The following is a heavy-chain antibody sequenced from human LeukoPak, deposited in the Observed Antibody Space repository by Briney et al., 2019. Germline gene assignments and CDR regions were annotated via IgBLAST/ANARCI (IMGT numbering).Heavy chain of an antibody. Sequence: GGTLRLSCAASGFTFSSYGMSWVRQAPGKGLEWVSAISGSGGSTYYADSVKGRFTISRDNSKNTLYLQMNSLRAEDTAVYYCARDLGYSSGPNYWGQGTRVTVSS. V-gene: IGHV3-23*01. D-gene: IGHD6-19*01. CDR1: GFTFSSYG. CDR2: ISGSGGST. CDR3: ARDLGYSSGPNY. J-gene: IGHJ4*02.